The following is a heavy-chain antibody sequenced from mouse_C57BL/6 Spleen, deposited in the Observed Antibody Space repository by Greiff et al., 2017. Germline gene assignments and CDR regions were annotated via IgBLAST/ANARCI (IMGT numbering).Heavy chain of an antibody. Sequence: QVQLQQPGAELVMPGASVKLSCKASGYTFTSYWMHWVKQRPGQGLEWIGEIDPSDSYTNYNQKFKGKSTLTVDKSSSTAYMQLSSLTSEDSAVYYWARSPVVAPVDYWGQGTTLTVSS. V-gene: IGHV1-69*01. CDR1: GYTFTSYW. CDR2: IDPSDSYT. CDR3: ARSPVVAPVDY. J-gene: IGHJ2*01. D-gene: IGHD1-1*01.